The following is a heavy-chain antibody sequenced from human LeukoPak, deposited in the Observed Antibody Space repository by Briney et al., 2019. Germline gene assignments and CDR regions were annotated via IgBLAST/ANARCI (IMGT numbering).Heavy chain of an antibody. J-gene: IGHJ4*02. V-gene: IGHV3-74*01. D-gene: IGHD6-13*01. CDR1: GFTFSSYW. Sequence: GGSLRLSCAASGFTFSSYWMHWVRQAPGKGLVWVSRINSDGSSTSYADSGKGRFTISRDNAKNTLYLQMNSLRAEDTAVYYCARGLYSSSHFDYWGQGTLVTVSS. CDR2: INSDGSST. CDR3: ARGLYSSSHFDY.